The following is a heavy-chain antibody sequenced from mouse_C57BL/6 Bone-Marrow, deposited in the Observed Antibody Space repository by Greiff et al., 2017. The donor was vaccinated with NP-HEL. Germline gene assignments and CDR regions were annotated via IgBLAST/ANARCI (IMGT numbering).Heavy chain of an antibody. CDR2: INPSNGGT. Sequence: QVQLQQPGTELVKPGASVKLSCKASGYTFTSYWMHWVKQRPGQGLEWIGNINPSNGGTNYNEKFKSKATLTVDKSYSTAYMQLSSLTSEDSAVYYCARMNYYGSNAMDYWGQGTSVTVSS. D-gene: IGHD1-1*01. V-gene: IGHV1-53*01. CDR1: GYTFTSYW. CDR3: ARMNYYGSNAMDY. J-gene: IGHJ4*01.